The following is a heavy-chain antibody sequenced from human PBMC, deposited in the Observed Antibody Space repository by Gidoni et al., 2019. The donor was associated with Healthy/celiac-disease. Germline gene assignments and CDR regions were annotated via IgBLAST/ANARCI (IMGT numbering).Heavy chain of an antibody. CDR1: GSPSISHT. J-gene: IGHJ4*02. V-gene: IGHV3-21*01. CDR2: ISSSSSYI. D-gene: IGHD2-2*01. CDR3: ATQLQGYCSSTSCYHY. Sequence: EVQLVESGGGLVNPGGSRGLPFQASGSPSISHTMTWVRQAPGKGLEWVSSISSSSSYIYYADSVKGRFTISRDNAKNSLYLQMNSLRAEDTAVYYCATQLQGYCSSTSCYHYWGQGTLVTVSS.